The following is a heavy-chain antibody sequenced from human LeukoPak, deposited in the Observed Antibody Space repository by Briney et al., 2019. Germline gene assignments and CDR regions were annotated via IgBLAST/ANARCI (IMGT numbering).Heavy chain of an antibody. J-gene: IGHJ4*02. D-gene: IGHD3-10*01. CDR1: GGSVSSFY. V-gene: IGHV4-59*02. CDR3: VRDQVRGSGSYVY. CDR2: IYYSGST. Sequence: PSETLSLSSTVSGGSVSSFYSSWIRQPPGQGLEWIGYIYYSGSTNYNPSLKSRVTISVDTSKNQFSLRLSSATAADTAVYYCVRDQVRGSGSYVYGGRGTLVTVSS.